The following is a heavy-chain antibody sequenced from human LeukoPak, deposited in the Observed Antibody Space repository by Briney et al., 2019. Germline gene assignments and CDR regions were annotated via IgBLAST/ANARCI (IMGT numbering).Heavy chain of an antibody. V-gene: IGHV1-2*02. CDR3: ARPQGPAYYYDSSGYYSDYYYGMDV. CDR2: INPNSGGT. J-gene: IGHJ6*02. D-gene: IGHD3-22*01. CDR1: GYTFTGYY. Sequence: ASVKVSCKASGYTFTGYYMHWVRQAPGQGLEWMGWINPNSGGTNYAQKFQGRVTITRDTSISTAYMELSRLRSDDTAVYYCARPQGPAYYYDSSGYYSDYYYGMDVWGQGTTVTVSS.